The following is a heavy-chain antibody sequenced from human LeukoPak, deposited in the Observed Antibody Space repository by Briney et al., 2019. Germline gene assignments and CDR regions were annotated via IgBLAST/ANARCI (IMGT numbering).Heavy chain of an antibody. Sequence: PGGSLRLSWAPYGSIFIGYWMAWVRQAPGKGLEWVANIKSDGSQTNYVDSVKGRFTISRDNAKNSLYLPMNSLSAEDTAVFYFPWDNPAPGKFFHYWGQGTLVTVSS. J-gene: IGHJ4*02. CDR3: PWDNPAPGKFFHY. V-gene: IGHV3-7*04. CDR2: IKSDGSQT. CDR1: GSIFIGYW. D-gene: IGHD1-14*01.